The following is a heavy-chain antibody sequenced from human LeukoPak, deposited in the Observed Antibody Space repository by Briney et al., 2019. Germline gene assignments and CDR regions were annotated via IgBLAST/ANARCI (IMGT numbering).Heavy chain of an antibody. CDR1: ADSLNSGGHF. D-gene: IGHD3-10*01. Sequence: PSQTLSLTCTVSADSLNSGGHFWPWIRQFPGKGLESIGFIHHSGRSRHNPSLKDRVAISVDTSRKQFALKLSSVTAADTAMYYCARGGNRFGGFYFDYWGQGIQVIVSS. V-gene: IGHV4-31*03. J-gene: IGHJ4*02. CDR2: IHHSGRS. CDR3: ARGGNRFGGFYFDY.